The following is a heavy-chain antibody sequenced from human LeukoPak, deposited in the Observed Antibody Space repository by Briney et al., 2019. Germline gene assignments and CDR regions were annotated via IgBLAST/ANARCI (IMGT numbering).Heavy chain of an antibody. J-gene: IGHJ3*02. Sequence: GGSLRLSCAASGFTFTDYYMSWIRQAPGKGLEWVSYTGTSGTTIYYADSVRGRFTSSRDNSRNTLNLQMNRLRAEDTAVYYCAKDKYSGSARAFEIWGQGTMVTVSS. CDR3: AKDKYSGSARAFEI. CDR1: GFTFTDYY. CDR2: TGTSGTTI. D-gene: IGHD1-26*01. V-gene: IGHV3-11*01.